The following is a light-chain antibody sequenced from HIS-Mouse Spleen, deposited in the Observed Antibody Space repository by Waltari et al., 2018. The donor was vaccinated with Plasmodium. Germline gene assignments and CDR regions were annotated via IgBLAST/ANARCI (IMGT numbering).Light chain of an antibody. V-gene: IGLV1-51*01. CDR2: GNN. CDR3: GTWDSSLSAGVV. J-gene: IGLJ2*01. CDR1: SSNIGNNY. Sequence: QSVLTQPPSVSAAPGQKVPISCSGSSSNIGNNYVSWYQQLPGTAPKLLIYGNNKRPSGIPDRFSGSKSGTSATLGITGLQTGDEADYYCGTWDSSLSAGVVFGGGTKLTVL.